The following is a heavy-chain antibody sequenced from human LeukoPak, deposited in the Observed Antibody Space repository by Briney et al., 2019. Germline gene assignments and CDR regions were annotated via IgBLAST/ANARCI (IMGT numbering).Heavy chain of an antibody. V-gene: IGHV3-48*01. CDR2: ISSSTNTI. D-gene: IGHD4-23*01. CDR1: GFPFTLYN. Sequence: GGSLRLSCEVSGFPFTLYNMNWVRQAPGKGLEWLSYISSSTNTIYYADSVKGRFTISRDNSKDTPYLQMNSLRAEDTAVYYCARDWAGGKGGGCDYWGQGTLVTVSS. CDR3: ARDWAGGKGGGCDY. J-gene: IGHJ4*02.